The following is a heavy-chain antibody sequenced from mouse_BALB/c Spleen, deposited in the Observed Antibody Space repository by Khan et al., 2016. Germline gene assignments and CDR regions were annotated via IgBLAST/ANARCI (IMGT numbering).Heavy chain of an antibody. CDR1: GFTFSSYA. Sequence: EVELVESGGGLVKPGGSLKLSCAASGFTFSSYAMSWVRQTPEKRLEWVASISSGGSTHYPDSVKGRFTISRDNARNILNLQMSSLRSEDTAMYYCAREDYGNYGDYFDYWGQGTTLTVSS. D-gene: IGHD2-1*01. CDR3: AREDYGNYGDYFDY. CDR2: ISSGGST. J-gene: IGHJ2*01. V-gene: IGHV5-6-5*01.